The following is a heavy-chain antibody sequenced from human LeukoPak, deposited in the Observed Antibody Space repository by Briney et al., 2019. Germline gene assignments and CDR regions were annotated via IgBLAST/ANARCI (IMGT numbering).Heavy chain of an antibody. Sequence: ASVKVSCKASGYTFTSYDINWVRQATGQGLEWMGWMNPNSGNTGYAQKFQGRVTITRNTSISTAYMELSSLRSEDTAVYYCARGKRVAAVLYYYYYMDVWGKGTTVTVSS. D-gene: IGHD6-13*01. J-gene: IGHJ6*03. CDR2: MNPNSGNT. V-gene: IGHV1-8*03. CDR3: ARGKRVAAVLYYYYYMDV. CDR1: GYTFTSYD.